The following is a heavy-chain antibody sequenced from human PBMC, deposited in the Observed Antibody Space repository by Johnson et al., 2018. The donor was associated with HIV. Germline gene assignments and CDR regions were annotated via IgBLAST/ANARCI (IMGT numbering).Heavy chain of an antibody. V-gene: IGHV3-30*02. J-gene: IGHJ3*02. CDR1: GFTFSSYG. CDR2: IRYDGSNK. D-gene: IGHD6-13*01. Sequence: QVQLVESGGGVVQPGGSLRLSCAASGFTFSSYGMHWVRQAPGKGLEWVAFIRYDGSNKYYADSVEGRFTISRDNSKNTLYLQMNSLKTEDTAMYYCTTLGYTTRPRAFDIWGQGTVVTVSS. CDR3: TTLGYTTRPRAFDI.